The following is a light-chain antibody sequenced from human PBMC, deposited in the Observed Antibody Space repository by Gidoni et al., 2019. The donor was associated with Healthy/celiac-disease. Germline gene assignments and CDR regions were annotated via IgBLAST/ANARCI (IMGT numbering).Light chain of an antibody. V-gene: IGKV3-20*01. CDR1: PSVSSSY. Sequence: IVLTQSPGTLSLSPVERATLSCTASPSVSSSYLAWYQQKPGQAPRLLIYGASSRATGIPDRFSGSGSGTDFTLTISRLEPEDFAVYYCQQYGSSPFTFGPGTKVDIK. CDR2: GAS. J-gene: IGKJ3*01. CDR3: QQYGSSPFT.